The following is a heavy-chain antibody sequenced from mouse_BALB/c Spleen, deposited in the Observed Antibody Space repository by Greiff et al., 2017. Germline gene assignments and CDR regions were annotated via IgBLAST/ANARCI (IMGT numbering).Heavy chain of an antibody. D-gene: IGHD1-1*01. Sequence: VQLQESGAELVRPGVSVKISCKGSGYTFTDYAMHWVKQSHAKSLEWIGVISTYYGDASYNQKFKGKATMTVDKSSSTAYMELARLTSEDSAIYYCARSDGSSPWFAYWGQGTLVTVSA. CDR2: ISTYYGDA. V-gene: IGHV1S137*01. CDR3: ARSDGSSPWFAY. J-gene: IGHJ3*01. CDR1: GYTFTDYA.